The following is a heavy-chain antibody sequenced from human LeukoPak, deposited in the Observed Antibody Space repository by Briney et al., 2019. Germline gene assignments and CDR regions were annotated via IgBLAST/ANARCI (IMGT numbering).Heavy chain of an antibody. J-gene: IGHJ4*02. CDR1: GFTFSGYG. D-gene: IGHD5-18*01. CDR3: AKDWGYTTMVSYYFDY. Sequence: QPGRSLRLSCAASGFTFSGYGMHWVRQAPDKGLEWVAVIWYDGNNKYYADSVKGRFTISRDNSKNTPYLQMNSLRAEDTAVYYCAKDWGYTTMVSYYFDYWGQGALVTVSS. CDR2: IWYDGNNK. V-gene: IGHV3-33*06.